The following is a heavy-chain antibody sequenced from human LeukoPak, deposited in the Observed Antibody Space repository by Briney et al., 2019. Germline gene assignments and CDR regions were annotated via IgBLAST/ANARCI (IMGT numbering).Heavy chain of an antibody. Sequence: GASVRVSCKASGGTFSSYATSWVRQAPGQGLEWMGGIIPIFGTANYAQKFQGRVTITADESTSTAYMELSSLRSEDTAVYYCAGGQSSPFYYYYGMDVWGQGTTVTVSS. CDR2: IIPIFGTA. J-gene: IGHJ6*02. CDR1: GGTFSSYA. V-gene: IGHV1-69*13. D-gene: IGHD3-16*01. CDR3: AGGQSSPFYYYYGMDV.